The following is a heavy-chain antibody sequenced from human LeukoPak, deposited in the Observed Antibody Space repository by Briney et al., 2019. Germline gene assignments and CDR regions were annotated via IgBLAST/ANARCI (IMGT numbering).Heavy chain of an antibody. D-gene: IGHD3-10*01. CDR3: ARGPISMVRGVKTRYYYYGMDV. V-gene: IGHV3-66*01. CDR2: IYSGGST. CDR1: GFTVSSNY. Sequence: PGGSLRLSCAASGFTVSSNYMSWVRQAPGKGLEWVSVIYSGGSTYYSDSVKGRFTISRDNSKNTLYLQRNSLTAEDTAVYYCARGPISMVRGVKTRYYYYGMDVWGQGTTVTVSS. J-gene: IGHJ6*02.